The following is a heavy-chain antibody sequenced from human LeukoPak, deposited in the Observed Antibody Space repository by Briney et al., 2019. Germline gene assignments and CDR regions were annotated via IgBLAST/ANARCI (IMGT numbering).Heavy chain of an antibody. V-gene: IGHV4-59*01. Sequence: SETLSLTCTVPGVSISGYYWSWIRQPPGKGLEWIGYIYYSGSTNYNPSLKSRVTISVDTSKNQFSLKLSSVTAADTAVYYCARASPAIAVTGLDYWGQGTLVTVSS. CDR3: ARASPAIAVTGLDY. D-gene: IGHD6-19*01. CDR2: IYYSGST. J-gene: IGHJ4*02. CDR1: GVSISGYY.